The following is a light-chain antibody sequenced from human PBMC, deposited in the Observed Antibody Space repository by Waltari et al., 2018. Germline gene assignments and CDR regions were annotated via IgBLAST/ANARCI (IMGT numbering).Light chain of an antibody. CDR2: GAS. V-gene: IGKV1-6*02. J-gene: IGKJ1*01. CDR1: QALGSE. CDR3: LQDYNYPRT. Sequence: AIQMTQSPSYLSASVGGRVTITCRATQALGSELAWYQQRPGEAPKVLIYGASRLQNGVPSRFSGSGSGTYFTLTISSLQPEDFATYYCLQDYNYPRTFGQGTKVEV.